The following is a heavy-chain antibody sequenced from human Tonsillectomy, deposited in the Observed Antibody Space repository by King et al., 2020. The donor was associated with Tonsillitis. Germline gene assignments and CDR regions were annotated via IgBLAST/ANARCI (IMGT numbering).Heavy chain of an antibody. J-gene: IGHJ4*02. CDR2: ISGSGIHT. D-gene: IGHD6-6*01. Sequence: VQLVESGGGLVQPGGSLRLSCAASGFSFSSSAMSWVRQAPGKGLEWVAAISGSGIHTYYADSVKGRLTTSRANSKNALFLHMNSLRAEDTAVYYCAKDDSAIPARPRNFYSWGQGTLVTVTS. CDR3: AKDDSAIPARPRNFYS. CDR1: GFSFSSSA. V-gene: IGHV3-23*04.